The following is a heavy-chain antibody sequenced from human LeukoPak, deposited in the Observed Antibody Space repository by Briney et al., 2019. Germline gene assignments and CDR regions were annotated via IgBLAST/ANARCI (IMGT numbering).Heavy chain of an antibody. J-gene: IGHJ5*02. Sequence: SETLSLTCAVYGGSFSGYYWSWIRQPPGKGLEWIGEINHSGSTNYNPSLKSRVTISVDTSKNQFSLKLSSVTAADTAVYYCAGQDDYTYGWFDPWGQGTLVTVSS. CDR2: INHSGST. V-gene: IGHV4-34*01. D-gene: IGHD4-11*01. CDR3: AGQDDYTYGWFDP. CDR1: GGSFSGYY.